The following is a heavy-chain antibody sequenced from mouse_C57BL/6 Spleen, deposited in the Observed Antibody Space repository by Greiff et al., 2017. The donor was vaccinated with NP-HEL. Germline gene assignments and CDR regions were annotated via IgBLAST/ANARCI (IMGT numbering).Heavy chain of an antibody. CDR2: IYLDDDK. Sequence: QVTLKECGPGILQSSQTLSLTCSFSGFSLSTSGMGVSWIRQPSGKGLEWLAHIYLDDDKRYNPSLKSRLTISKDTSRNQVFLKITSVDTADTATYYCARSSDYGSSSPFDYWGQGTTLTVSS. V-gene: IGHV8-12*01. J-gene: IGHJ2*01. CDR3: ARSSDYGSSSPFDY. CDR1: GFSLSTSGMG. D-gene: IGHD1-1*01.